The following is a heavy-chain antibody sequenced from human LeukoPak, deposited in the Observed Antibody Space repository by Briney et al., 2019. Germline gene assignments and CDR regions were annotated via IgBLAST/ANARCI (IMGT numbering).Heavy chain of an antibody. J-gene: IGHJ4*02. CDR3: ARDHRLRLGELANFDY. D-gene: IGHD3-16*01. V-gene: IGHV1-69*13. Sequence: SLRLSCKPAGCTFSSYAISWVRQAPGQGLQWMGGNRPYLCPANYEQKFQGRVTINANDSTSTAYMELSSLRSEHTAVYYCARDHRLRLGELANFDYWGQGPLVTVSS. CDR2: NRPYLCPA. CDR1: GCTFSSYA.